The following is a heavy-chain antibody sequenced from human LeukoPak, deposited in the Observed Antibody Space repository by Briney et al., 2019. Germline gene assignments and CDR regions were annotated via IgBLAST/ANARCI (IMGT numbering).Heavy chain of an antibody. D-gene: IGHD3-10*01. V-gene: IGHV3-9*01. CDR1: GFTFDDYA. CDR2: ISWNSGSI. Sequence: PGGSLRLSCAASGFTFDDYAMHWVRQAPGKGLEWVSGISWNSGSIGYADSVKGRFTISRDNAKNSLYLQMNSLRAEDTALYYCAKDRRRFGEDWFDPWGQGTLVTVSS. CDR3: AKDRRRFGEDWFDP. J-gene: IGHJ5*02.